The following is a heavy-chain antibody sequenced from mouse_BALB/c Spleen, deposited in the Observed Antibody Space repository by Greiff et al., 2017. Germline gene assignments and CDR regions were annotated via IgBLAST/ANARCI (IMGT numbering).Heavy chain of an antibody. Sequence: LQQPGSELVRPGASVKLSCKASGYTFTSYWMHWVKQRPGQGLEWIRNIYPGSGSTNYDEKFKSKATLTVDTSSSTAYMQLSSLTSEDSAVYYCTRSTVVATDYWGQGTTLTVSS. CDR3: TRSTVVATDY. D-gene: IGHD1-1*01. CDR1: GYTFTSYW. J-gene: IGHJ2*01. CDR2: IYPGSGST. V-gene: IGHV1S22*01.